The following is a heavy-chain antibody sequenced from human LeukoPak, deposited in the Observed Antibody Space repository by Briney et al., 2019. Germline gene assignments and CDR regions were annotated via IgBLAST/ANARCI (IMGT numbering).Heavy chain of an antibody. CDR3: ARDPSPIVATITGYFDY. CDR1: GGSISSYY. V-gene: IGHV4-59*12. CDR2: IYYSGST. Sequence: SETLSLTCTVSGGSISSYYWSWIRQPPGKGLEWIGYIYYSGSTNYNPSLKSRVTISVDTSKNQFSLKLSPVTAADTAVYYCARDPSPIVATITGYFDYWGQGTLVTVSS. D-gene: IGHD5-12*01. J-gene: IGHJ4*02.